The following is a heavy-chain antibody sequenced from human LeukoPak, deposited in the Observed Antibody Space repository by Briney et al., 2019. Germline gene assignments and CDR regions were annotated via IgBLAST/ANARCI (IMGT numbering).Heavy chain of an antibody. CDR2: IYYSGST. CDR1: GGSISSYY. Sequence: SETLSLTCTVSGGSISSYYWSWIRQPPGKGLEWIGYIYYSGSTNYNPSLKSRVTISVDTSKNQFSLKLSSVTAADTAVYYCATGTYYYDGPFDPWGQGTLVTVSS. D-gene: IGHD3-22*01. J-gene: IGHJ5*02. V-gene: IGHV4-59*01. CDR3: ATGTYYYDGPFDP.